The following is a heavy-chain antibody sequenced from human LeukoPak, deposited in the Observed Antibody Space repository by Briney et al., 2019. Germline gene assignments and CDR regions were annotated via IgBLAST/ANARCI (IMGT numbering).Heavy chain of an antibody. CDR2: MNPNSGDT. V-gene: IGHV1-8*01. J-gene: IGHJ4*02. CDR3: ARSPRFLEWFVFDY. D-gene: IGHD3-3*01. CDR1: GSTFTSYD. Sequence: GASVKVSCKASGSTFTSYDINWVRQATGQGLEWMGWMNPNSGDTGYAQRFQGRVTMTTDTSTSTAYMELRSLRSDDTAVYYCARSPRFLEWFVFDYWGQGTLVTVSS.